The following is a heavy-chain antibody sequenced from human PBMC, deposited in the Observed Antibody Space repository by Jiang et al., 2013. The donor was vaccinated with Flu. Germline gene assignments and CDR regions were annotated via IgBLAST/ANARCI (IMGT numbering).Heavy chain of an antibody. V-gene: IGHV3-21*01. Sequence: VQLVESGGGLAQPGGSLRLSCAASRFTFSSYSMNWVRQAPGKGLEWVSSISSSSSYMYYADSVKGRFTISRDNAKNSLYLQMNSLRAEDTAVYYCARDTFTDYDKYDQYFHYYAMDVWGQGTTVTVSS. CDR2: ISSSSSYM. CDR1: RFTFSSYS. D-gene: IGHD3-9*01. J-gene: IGHJ6*02. CDR3: ARDTFTDYDKYDQYFHYYAMDV.